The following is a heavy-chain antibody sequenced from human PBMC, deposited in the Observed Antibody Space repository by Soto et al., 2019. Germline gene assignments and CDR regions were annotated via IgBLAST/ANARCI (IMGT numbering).Heavy chain of an antibody. Sequence: QVKLVESGGGVVQPGRSLRLSCAASGFNVRAYTMHWVRQAPGKGLEWVAVRSSDGNHKYYTDSVKGRFTISRDTSTNALYLQMNSLRAEDTAVYYCARWEQPLFDYWGQGTLVTVSS. J-gene: IGHJ4*02. CDR2: RSSDGNHK. CDR3: ARWEQPLFDY. V-gene: IGHV3-30-3*01. D-gene: IGHD1-26*01. CDR1: GFNVRAYT.